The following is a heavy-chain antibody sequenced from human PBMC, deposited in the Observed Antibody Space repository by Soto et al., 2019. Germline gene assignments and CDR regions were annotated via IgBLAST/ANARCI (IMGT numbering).Heavy chain of an antibody. CDR1: GGSITRNDHY. J-gene: IGHJ4*02. CDR2: IKSSGST. CDR3: ARLGSSGWYQGSYFDY. D-gene: IGHD6-19*01. V-gene: IGHV4-39*01. Sequence: QLQLQESGPGLVRPSETLSLICTVSGGSITRNDHYWGWIRQSPGKGLEWIGDIKSSGSTNDNLSLKSRVSMSVETSKNQFSLKMNSVTAADTAVYYCARLGSSGWYQGSYFDYWGQGTLVTVSS.